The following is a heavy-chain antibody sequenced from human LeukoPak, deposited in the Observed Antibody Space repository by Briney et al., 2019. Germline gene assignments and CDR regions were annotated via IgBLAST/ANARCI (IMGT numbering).Heavy chain of an antibody. J-gene: IGHJ6*03. D-gene: IGHD2-2*01. CDR2: INHSGST. CDR1: GGSFSGYY. CDR3: ARDFSRVVVPAAIPYYYMDV. V-gene: IGHV4-34*01. Sequence: SETLSLTCAVYGGSFSGYYWSWIRQPPGKGLEWIGEINHSGSTNYNPSLKSRVTMSVDTSKNQFSLKLSSVTAADTAVYYCARDFSRVVVPAAIPYYYMDVWGKGTTVTISS.